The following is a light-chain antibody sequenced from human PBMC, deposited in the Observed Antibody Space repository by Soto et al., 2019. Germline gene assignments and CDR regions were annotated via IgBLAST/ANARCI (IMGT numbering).Light chain of an antibody. CDR2: DNN. CDR1: TSNIGNNH. J-gene: IGLJ1*01. Sequence: QSVLTQPPSVSATPGQKVAISCSGSTSNIGNNHVSWYQQFPGSAPKLLIYDNNKRPSGIPDRFSGSKSGTSATLGITGLQTGDEADYYCGTCDGRLGVFGTGTKLTVL. V-gene: IGLV1-51*01. CDR3: GTCDGRLGV.